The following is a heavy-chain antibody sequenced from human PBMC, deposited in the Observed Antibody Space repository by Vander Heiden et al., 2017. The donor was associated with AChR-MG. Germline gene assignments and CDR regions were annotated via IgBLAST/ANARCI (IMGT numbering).Heavy chain of an antibody. CDR1: GFSHSTCGVG. J-gene: IGHJ5*02. Sequence: QLTLQESGPTLVQPTQTLTLTCTFAGFSHSTCGVGVSWFRQPPGKVLEWLALIYWDDDKSYSPSLKSRLTITKDTSKNQVDLTRSNMDAVDTATYYCANLTILGGARYVGGFDPWGQGTMVTVSS. CDR2: IYWDDDK. CDR3: ANLTILGGARYVGGFDP. D-gene: IGHD3-3*01. V-gene: IGHV2-5*02.